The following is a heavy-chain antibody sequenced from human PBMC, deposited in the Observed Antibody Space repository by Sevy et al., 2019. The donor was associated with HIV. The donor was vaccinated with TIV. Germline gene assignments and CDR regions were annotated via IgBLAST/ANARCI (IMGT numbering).Heavy chain of an antibody. CDR3: TLWKGAQSIFDY. J-gene: IGHJ4*02. D-gene: IGHD1-1*01. CDR2: LKYKAYGGTL. V-gene: IGHV3-49*04. CDR1: GFTFGDYA. Sequence: GGSLRLSCTGSGFTFGDYAMSWVRQAPGKGLEWVAFLKYKAYGGTLDYAASVKGRFSISRDDSKSIAHLQMNDLKTEDSAIYYCTLWKGAQSIFDYWGQGALVTVSS.